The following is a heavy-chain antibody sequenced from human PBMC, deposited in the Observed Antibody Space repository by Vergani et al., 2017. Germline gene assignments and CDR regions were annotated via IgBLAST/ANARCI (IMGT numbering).Heavy chain of an antibody. D-gene: IGHD3-22*01. CDR1: GFTFSSHA. V-gene: IGHV3-23*01. Sequence: EVQLLQSEGAVVQPGGSLRLSCVASGFTFSSHAMSWVRQGHGQGLEWVSSIKNTGDSTHYADSVKGRFTISRDNSKNTLYLQMNSLRAEDTAVYYCARPMIVVVITTLDYYGMDVWGQGTTVTVSS. CDR3: ARPMIVVVITTLDYYGMDV. CDR2: IKNTGDST. J-gene: IGHJ6*02.